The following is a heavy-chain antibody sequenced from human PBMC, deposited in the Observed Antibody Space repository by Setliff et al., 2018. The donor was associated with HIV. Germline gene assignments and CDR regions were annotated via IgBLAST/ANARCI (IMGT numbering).Heavy chain of an antibody. CDR1: GGNFNNYA. D-gene: IGHD3-10*01. CDR2: IIPIFGTA. J-gene: IGHJ6*03. V-gene: IGHV1-69*13. CDR3: ARVGYYGSGSYYGVGYYYMDV. Sequence: ASVKVSCKASGGNFNNYALSWVRQAPGQGLEWMGGIIPIFGTANYAQKFQGRVTITADESTSTAYMELSSLRSEDTAVYYCARVGYYGSGSYYGVGYYYMDVWGKGTTVTVSS.